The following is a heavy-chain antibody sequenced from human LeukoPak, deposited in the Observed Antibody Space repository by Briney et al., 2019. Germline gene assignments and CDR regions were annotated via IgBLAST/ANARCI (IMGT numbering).Heavy chain of an antibody. V-gene: IGHV3-53*01. J-gene: IGHJ2*01. CDR2: LYSGDST. CDR3: ARVGDHYHWYLDV. CDR1: GFSVSTNY. D-gene: IGHD3-10*01. Sequence: PGGSLRLSCAASGFSVSTNYMNWVRQAPGKGLEWGSILYSGDSTYYADSVKGRFIISRDNSKNTLYLQMNALRVEDTAVYYCARVGDHYHWYLDVWGRGTLVTVSS.